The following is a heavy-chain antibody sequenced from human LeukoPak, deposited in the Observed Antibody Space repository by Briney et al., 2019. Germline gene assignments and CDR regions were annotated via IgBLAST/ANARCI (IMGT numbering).Heavy chain of an antibody. CDR1: GFTFSSCW. CDR3: ARDRDSYSGY. Sequence: GGSLRLSCAASGFTFSSCWMSWVRQAPGKGLEWVANIKQDGSEKYYVDSVKGRFTISRDNAKNSLYLQMNSLRAEDTAVYYCARDRDSYSGYWGQGTLVTVSS. J-gene: IGHJ4*02. V-gene: IGHV3-7*01. D-gene: IGHD2-21*01. CDR2: IKQDGSEK.